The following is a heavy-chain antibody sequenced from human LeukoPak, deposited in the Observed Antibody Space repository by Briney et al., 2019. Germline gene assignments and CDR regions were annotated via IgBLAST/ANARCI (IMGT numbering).Heavy chain of an antibody. D-gene: IGHD5-18*01. J-gene: IGHJ4*02. CDR1: GFTFSSYS. V-gene: IGHV3-48*01. CDR3: AKGGYELEYYFDY. Sequence: GGSLRLSCAASGFTFSSYSMNWVRQAPGKGLEWVSYISSSSSTIYYADSVKGRFTISRDNAKNSLYLQMNSLRAEDTAVYYCAKGGYELEYYFDYWGQGTLVTVSS. CDR2: ISSSSSTI.